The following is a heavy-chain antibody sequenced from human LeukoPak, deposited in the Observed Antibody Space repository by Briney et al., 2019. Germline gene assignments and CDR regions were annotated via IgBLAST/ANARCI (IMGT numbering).Heavy chain of an antibody. J-gene: IGHJ4*02. D-gene: IGHD6-19*01. CDR1: GDSISSDDNY. CDR3: ARAAAGTNSWYYFDY. CDR2: IHYSGST. Sequence: ASETLSLTCTVSGDSISSDDNYWRWIRQPPGKGLEWIGYIHYSGSTYYNPSLKSRVIISGDMSKNQFSLTLNSLTAADSAMYYCARAAAGTNSWYYFDYWGQGTLVTVSS. V-gene: IGHV4-30-4*01.